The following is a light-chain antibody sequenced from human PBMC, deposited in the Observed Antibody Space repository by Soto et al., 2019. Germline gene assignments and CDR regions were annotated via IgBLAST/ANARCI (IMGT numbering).Light chain of an antibody. J-gene: IGKJ1*01. CDR2: EAS. CDR1: QSISTW. CDR3: QQYNSYSET. Sequence: DIQMTQSPSTLSASVGDSVTITFRAGQSISTWLAWYQQKSGKAPKLLIYEASTLGSGVPSRFSGSGSGTEFTLTISSLQPDDFATYYCQQYNSYSETFGQGTKVEI. V-gene: IGKV1-5*03.